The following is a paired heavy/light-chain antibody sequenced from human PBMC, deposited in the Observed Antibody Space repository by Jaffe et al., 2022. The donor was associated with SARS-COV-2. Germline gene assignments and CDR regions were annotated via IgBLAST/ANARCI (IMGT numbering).Light chain of an antibody. Sequence: DIQMTQSPSSLSASVGDRVTITCQASQDISNYLNWYQQKPGKAPKLLIYDASNLETGVPSRFSGSGSGTDFTFTISSLQPEDIATYYCQQYDNLPLRYTFGQGTKLEIK. V-gene: IGKV1-33*01. CDR3: QQYDNLPLRYT. CDR2: DAS. CDR1: QDISNY. J-gene: IGKJ2*01.
Heavy chain of an antibody. Sequence: QVQLVESGGGLVKPGGSLRLSCAASGFTFSDYYMSWIRQAPGKGLEWVSYISSSGSTIYYADSVKGRFTISRDNAKNSLYLQMNSLRAEDTAVYYCAIHHASSGWSRVDYWGQGTLVTVSS. CDR3: AIHHASSGWSRVDY. CDR1: GFTFSDYY. D-gene: IGHD6-19*01. J-gene: IGHJ4*02. CDR2: ISSSGSTI. V-gene: IGHV3-11*01.